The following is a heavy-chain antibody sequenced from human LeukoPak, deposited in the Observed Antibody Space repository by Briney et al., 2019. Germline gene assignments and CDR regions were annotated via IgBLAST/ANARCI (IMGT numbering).Heavy chain of an antibody. V-gene: IGHV3-30*02. CDR1: GFTFSTYA. CDR3: AKDNIYPYSSSWYVDY. Sequence: PGGSLRLSCAASGFTFSTYAMHWVRQAPGKGLEWVAFIWYDGSHKYYVDSVKGRFTISRDNSKNTLYLHMNSLRAEDTAVYYCAKDNIYPYSSSWYVDYWGQGTLVTVSS. J-gene: IGHJ4*02. D-gene: IGHD6-13*01. CDR2: IWYDGSHK.